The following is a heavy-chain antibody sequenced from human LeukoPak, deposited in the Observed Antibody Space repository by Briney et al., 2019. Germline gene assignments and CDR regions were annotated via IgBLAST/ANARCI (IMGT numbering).Heavy chain of an antibody. J-gene: IGHJ4*02. CDR1: GFTFSSYA. CDR2: ISGSGGST. Sequence: GGSLRLSCAASGFTFSSYAMSWVRQAPGKGLEWVSAISGSGGSTYYADSVKSRFTISRDNSKNTLYLQMNSLRAEDTAVYYCAKAVYGSGSYSTVPFFDYWGQGTLVTVSS. V-gene: IGHV3-23*01. CDR3: AKAVYGSGSYSTVPFFDY. D-gene: IGHD3-10*01.